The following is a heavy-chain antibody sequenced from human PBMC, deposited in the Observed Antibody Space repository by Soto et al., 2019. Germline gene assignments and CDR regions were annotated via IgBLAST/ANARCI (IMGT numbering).Heavy chain of an antibody. V-gene: IGHV3-23*01. CDR3: VKGGASYTSCWDAN. CDR1: GFSFSNYA. D-gene: IGHD2-2*01. Sequence: PGGSLRLSCAASGFSFSNYAMHWVRQAPGKGLEWVSTIKDSGDSTYYLDSVRGRFTISRDYSRNTLYLQMTSLRAEDTALYHCVKGGASYTSCWDANWGQGILVTVSS. J-gene: IGHJ4*02. CDR2: IKDSGDST.